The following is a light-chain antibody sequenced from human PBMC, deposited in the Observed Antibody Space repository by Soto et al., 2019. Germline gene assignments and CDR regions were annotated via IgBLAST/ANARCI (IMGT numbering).Light chain of an antibody. CDR1: QSVSSS. CDR2: DAS. J-gene: IGKJ4*01. Sequence: EIVFKQSPSTLSLSPGERATLSCRASQSVSSSLAWYQQNPGQAPRLLIFDASNRATGIPVRFSGSGSGTDFTLTISSLGPEDFTVYYCQQHSNWPLTFGGGTMVDIK. V-gene: IGKV3-11*01. CDR3: QQHSNWPLT.